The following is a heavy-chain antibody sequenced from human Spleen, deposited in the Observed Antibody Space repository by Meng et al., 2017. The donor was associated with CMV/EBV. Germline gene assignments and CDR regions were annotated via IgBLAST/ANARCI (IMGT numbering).Heavy chain of an antibody. D-gene: IGHD3-3*01. CDR3: ARDSDYDFWSGYRHY. V-gene: IGHV3-7*01. CDR1: GITFRNYW. Sequence: GESLKISCAASGITFRNYWMSWVRQAPGKGLEWVATIRQDGIKKYYVDSVKGRFTISRDNAKNSLYLQMNSLRAEGTAVYYCARDSDYDFWSGYRHYWGQGTLVTVSS. CDR2: IRQDGIKK. J-gene: IGHJ4*02.